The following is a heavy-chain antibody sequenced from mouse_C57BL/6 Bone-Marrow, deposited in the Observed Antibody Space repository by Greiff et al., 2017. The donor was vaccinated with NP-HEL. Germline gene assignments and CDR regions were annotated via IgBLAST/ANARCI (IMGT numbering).Heavy chain of an antibody. CDR1: GFTFSSYA. D-gene: IGHD2-2*01. CDR2: ISDGGSYT. J-gene: IGHJ1*03. V-gene: IGHV5-4*01. Sequence: EVHLVASGGGLVKPGGSLKLSCAASGFTFSSYAMSWVRQTPEKRLEWVATISDGGSYTYYPDNVKGRFTISRDNAKNNLYLQMSHLKSEDTAMYYCARDGYDGYFDVWGTGTTVTVSS. CDR3: ARDGYDGYFDV.